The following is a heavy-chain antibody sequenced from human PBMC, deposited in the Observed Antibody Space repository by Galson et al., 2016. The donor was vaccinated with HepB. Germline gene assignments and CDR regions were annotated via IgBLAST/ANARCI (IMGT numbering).Heavy chain of an antibody. CDR2: ITYDGTKK. Sequence: SLRLSCAASGFTFSIYTLHWVRQAPGKGLEWVAVITYDGTKKYYIDSVKGRFSISRDNSKNTVSLQMNSLRGDDTAVYFCARSSMSRFDFDYWGQGTLVGFSS. D-gene: IGHD2-21*01. CDR1: GFTFSIYT. V-gene: IGHV3-30-3*01. CDR3: ARSSMSRFDFDY. J-gene: IGHJ4*02.